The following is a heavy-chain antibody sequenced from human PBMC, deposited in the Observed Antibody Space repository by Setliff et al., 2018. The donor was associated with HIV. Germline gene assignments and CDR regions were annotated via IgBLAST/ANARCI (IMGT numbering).Heavy chain of an antibody. Sequence: GSLRLSCAASGFTFSTYSMNWVRQAPGKGLEWVSYISGNNGAIHYADSVKGRFTISRDNANNSLYLQMNSLRAEDTAVYYCARDSSTSSGVVWFDPWGQGTLVTVSS. D-gene: IGHD2-2*01. J-gene: IGHJ5*02. CDR2: ISGNNGAI. CDR1: GFTFSTYS. V-gene: IGHV3-48*01. CDR3: ARDSSTSSGVVWFDP.